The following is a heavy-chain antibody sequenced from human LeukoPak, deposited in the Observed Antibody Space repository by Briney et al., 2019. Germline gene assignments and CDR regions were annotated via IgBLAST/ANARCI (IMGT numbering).Heavy chain of an antibody. CDR3: ARGLRNDFDY. V-gene: IGHV3-7*01. CDR2: IKQDGSEK. D-gene: IGHD3-22*01. Sequence: GGSLRLSCAASGFTVSSNYMSWVRQAPGKGLEWVANIKQDGSEKYYVDSVKGRFTISRDNAKNSLYLQMNSLRAEDTAVYYCARGLRNDFDYWGQGTLVTVSS. J-gene: IGHJ4*02. CDR1: GFTVSSNY.